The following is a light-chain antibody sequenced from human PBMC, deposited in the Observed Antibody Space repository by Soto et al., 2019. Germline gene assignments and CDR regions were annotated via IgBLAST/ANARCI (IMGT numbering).Light chain of an antibody. CDR3: SSSTCSSTRV. V-gene: IGLV2-14*01. CDR2: DVS. CDR1: SSDVGGYNY. J-gene: IGLJ2*01. Sequence: QSALTQPASVSGSPGQSITISCTGTSSDVGGYNYVSWYQQHPGKAPKLMIYDVSKRPSGVSNRFSCSKSGNTASLTISRLQVEDEDDYYYSSSTCSSTRVFGGGTKLTVL.